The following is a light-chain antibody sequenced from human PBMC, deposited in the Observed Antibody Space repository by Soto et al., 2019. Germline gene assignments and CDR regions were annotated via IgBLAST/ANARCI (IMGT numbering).Light chain of an antibody. CDR2: AAS. J-gene: IGKJ3*01. CDR1: QSISSY. CDR3: LQSYSTPST. Sequence: DIQMTQSPSSLSASVGDRVTITCRASQSISSYLNCNQQQPGKASKLLIYAASSLQSVVPSRFSGSGSGTEFPITISSLQPEGFATYCCLQSYSTPSTFGPGTKVDI. V-gene: IGKV1-39*01.